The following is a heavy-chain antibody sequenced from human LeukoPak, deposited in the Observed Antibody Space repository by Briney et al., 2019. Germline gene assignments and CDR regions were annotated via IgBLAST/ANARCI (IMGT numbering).Heavy chain of an antibody. CDR3: ARDLRWGYYFDY. Sequence: GASVKVSCKAFGYTFTSYYMHWVRQAPGQGLEWMGIINPSGGSTSYAQKFQGRVTMTRDTSTSTVYMELSSLRSEDTAVYYCARDLRWGYYFDYWGQGTLVTVSS. V-gene: IGHV1-46*01. CDR1: GYTFTSYY. CDR2: INPSGGST. J-gene: IGHJ4*02. D-gene: IGHD4-23*01.